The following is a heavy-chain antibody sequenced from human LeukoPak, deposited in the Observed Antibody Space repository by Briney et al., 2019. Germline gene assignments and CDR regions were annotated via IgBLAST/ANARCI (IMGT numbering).Heavy chain of an antibody. CDR3: ARDRIAVAGTFDY. V-gene: IGHV6-1*01. Sequence: SQTLSLTCAISGDSVSTDSAGWNWIRQSPSRGLEWLGRTYYNSINSNWYKDYAPAVKSRITITPDTTKNQFSLKLSSVTAADTAMYYCARDRIAVAGTFDYWGQGTLVTVSS. J-gene: IGHJ4*02. CDR1: GDSVSTDSAG. CDR2: TYYNSINSNWYK. D-gene: IGHD6-19*01.